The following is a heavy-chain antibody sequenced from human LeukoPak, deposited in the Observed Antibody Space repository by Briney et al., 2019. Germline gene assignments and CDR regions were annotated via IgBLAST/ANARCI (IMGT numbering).Heavy chain of an antibody. CDR1: GFTFSTYA. D-gene: IGHD1-26*01. V-gene: IGHV3-23*01. CDR2: IGGSGGST. CDR3: AKDRSIGTYYTFDS. J-gene: IGHJ4*02. Sequence: TGGSLRLSCAASGFTFSTYAMSWVRQAPGKGLEWVSAIGGSGGSTYYADSVKGRFSISRDNSKNTLYLQMSSLTAKDTAVYYCAKDRSIGTYYTFDSWGQGTLVTVSS.